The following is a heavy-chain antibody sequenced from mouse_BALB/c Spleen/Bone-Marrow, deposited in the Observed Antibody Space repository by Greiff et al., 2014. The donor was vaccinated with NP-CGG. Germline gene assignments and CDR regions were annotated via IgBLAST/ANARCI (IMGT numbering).Heavy chain of an antibody. CDR1: GFTFSSYA. V-gene: IGHV5-6-5*01. Sequence: EVHLVESGGGLVKPGGSLKLSRAASGFTFSSYAMSWVRQTPEKRLEWVASISSGGSTYYPDSVKGRFTISRDNARNILYLQMSSLRSEDTAMYYCARGGGWLLSFDYWGQGTTLTVSS. CDR3: ARGGGWLLSFDY. D-gene: IGHD2-3*01. J-gene: IGHJ2*01. CDR2: ISSGGST.